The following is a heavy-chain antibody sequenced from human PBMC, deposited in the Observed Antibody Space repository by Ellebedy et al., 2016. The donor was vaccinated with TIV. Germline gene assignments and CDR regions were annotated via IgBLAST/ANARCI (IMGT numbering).Heavy chain of an antibody. CDR1: GYTFTNYG. CDR3: ARGPRGPYSSSSGDGLDP. V-gene: IGHV1-18*04. Sequence: ASVKVSCKASGYTFTNYGISWVRQAPGQGLEWMGWISGYNGNTKYAQKLQGRVTMTTDTSTSPAYMELRSLRSDDTAVYYCARGPRGPYSSSSGDGLDPWGQGTLVTVSS. J-gene: IGHJ5*02. CDR2: ISGYNGNT. D-gene: IGHD6-6*01.